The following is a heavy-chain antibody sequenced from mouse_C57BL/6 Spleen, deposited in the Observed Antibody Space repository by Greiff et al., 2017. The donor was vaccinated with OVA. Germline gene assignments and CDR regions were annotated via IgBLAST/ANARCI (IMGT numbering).Heavy chain of an antibody. Sequence: VQLQQPGAELVMPGASVKLSCKASGYTFTSYWMHWVKQRPGQGLEWIGEIDPSDSYTNYNQKFKGKSTLTVDKSSSTAYMQLSSLTSEDSAVYYCARRFHYYGSSYFDYWGQGTTLTVSS. J-gene: IGHJ2*01. D-gene: IGHD1-1*01. CDR2: IDPSDSYT. V-gene: IGHV1-69*01. CDR3: ARRFHYYGSSYFDY. CDR1: GYTFTSYW.